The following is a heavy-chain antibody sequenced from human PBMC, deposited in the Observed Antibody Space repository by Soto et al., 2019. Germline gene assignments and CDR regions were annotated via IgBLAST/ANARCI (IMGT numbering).Heavy chain of an antibody. D-gene: IGHD3-22*01. CDR2: ISSSSSYI. V-gene: IGHV3-21*01. J-gene: IGHJ6*02. Sequence: GGSLRLSCAASGFTFSTYSMNWVRQAPGKGLEWVSSISSSSSYIYYADSVKGRFTISRDNAKNSLYLQMNSLRAEDTAVYYCARYDSSGYYWPYYYYGMDVWGQGTTVTV. CDR1: GFTFSTYS. CDR3: ARYDSSGYYWPYYYYGMDV.